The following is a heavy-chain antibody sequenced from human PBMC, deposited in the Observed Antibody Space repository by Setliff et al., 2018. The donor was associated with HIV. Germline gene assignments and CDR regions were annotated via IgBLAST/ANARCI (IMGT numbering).Heavy chain of an antibody. D-gene: IGHD5-12*01. Sequence: ASVKVSCKASGYTFTGYYMHWVRQATGQGLEWMGWMNPNSGNTGYAQEFQGRVTMTRNTSISTAYMELSSLRSEDTAVYYCARGWGAERWLQLDPRYFDLWGRGTLVTVSS. CDR3: ARGWGAERWLQLDPRYFDL. CDR2: MNPNSGNT. CDR1: GYTFTGYY. V-gene: IGHV1-8*02. J-gene: IGHJ2*01.